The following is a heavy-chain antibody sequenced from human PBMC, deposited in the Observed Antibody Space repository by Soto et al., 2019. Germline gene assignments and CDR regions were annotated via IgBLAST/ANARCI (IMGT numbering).Heavy chain of an antibody. CDR2: VSYDGDNE. CDR3: ARQWTNYDILTGYFKYYFDY. Sequence: GGSLRLSCEASGFTFSTYGMHWVRQAPGKGLEWVAIVSYDGDNEYYADSVRGRFSISRDNAKNTLYLQMNSLRAEDTAVYYCARQWTNYDILTGYFKYYFDYWGQGTLVTVSS. D-gene: IGHD3-9*01. V-gene: IGHV3-33*05. J-gene: IGHJ4*02. CDR1: GFTFSTYG.